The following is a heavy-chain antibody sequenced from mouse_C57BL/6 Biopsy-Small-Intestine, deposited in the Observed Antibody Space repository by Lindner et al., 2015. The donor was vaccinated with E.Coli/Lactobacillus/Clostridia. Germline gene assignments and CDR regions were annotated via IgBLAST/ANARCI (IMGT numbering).Heavy chain of an antibody. D-gene: IGHD1-2*01. CDR2: INPYNGGT. CDR1: GYTFTDYY. CDR3: ARDYYGPDY. Sequence: VQLQESGPELVKPGASVKMSCKASGYTFTDYYMNWVKQSHGKSLEWIGVINPYNGGTSYNQKFKGKATLTVDKSSSTAYMELNSLTSEDSAVYYCARDYYGPDYWGQGTTLTVSS. V-gene: IGHV1-19*01. J-gene: IGHJ2*01.